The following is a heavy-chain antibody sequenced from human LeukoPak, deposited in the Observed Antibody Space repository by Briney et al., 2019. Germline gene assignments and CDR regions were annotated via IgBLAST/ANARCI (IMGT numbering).Heavy chain of an antibody. J-gene: IGHJ6*03. CDR1: GGSISSYY. Sequence: PSETLSLTCTVSGGSISSYYWSWIRQPPGKGLEWIGYIYTSGSTNSNPSLKSRVTISVDTSKNQFSLKLSSVTAADTAVYYCARRTSPGYMDVWGKGTTVTVSS. V-gene: IGHV4-4*09. D-gene: IGHD2-2*01. CDR3: ARRTSPGYMDV. CDR2: IYTSGST.